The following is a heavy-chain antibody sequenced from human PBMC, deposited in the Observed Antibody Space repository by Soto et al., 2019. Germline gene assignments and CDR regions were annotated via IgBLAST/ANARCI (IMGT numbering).Heavy chain of an antibody. V-gene: IGHV2-5*02. CDR3: AHRVLRTVFGLVTTTAIDFDF. Sequence: QITLNESGPTQVTPRQTVTLTCTFSGFSLTTSGVGVGWIRQSPGKAPEWLALIYWDDDKRYSPSLKSRLTITKATSKKQVVLTMAALDLADTATYYCAHRVLRTVFGLVTTTAIDFDFWGQGAPVAVSS. J-gene: IGHJ4*02. CDR2: IYWDDDK. CDR1: GFSLTTSGVG. D-gene: IGHD3-3*01.